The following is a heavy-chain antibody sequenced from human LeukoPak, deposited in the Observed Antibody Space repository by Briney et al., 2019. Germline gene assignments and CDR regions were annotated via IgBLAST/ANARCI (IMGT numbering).Heavy chain of an antibody. CDR3: ATTYYDDSSGYYRDY. V-gene: IGHV4-61*02. D-gene: IGHD3-22*01. CDR1: GGSISSGSYY. CDR2: IYTSGST. J-gene: IGHJ4*02. Sequence: SETLSLTCTVSGGSISSGSYYWSWIRQPAGKGLEWIGRIYTSGSTNYNPSLKSRFTISVDTSKNQFSLKLSSVTAADTAVYYCATTYYDDSSGYYRDYWGQGTLVTVSS.